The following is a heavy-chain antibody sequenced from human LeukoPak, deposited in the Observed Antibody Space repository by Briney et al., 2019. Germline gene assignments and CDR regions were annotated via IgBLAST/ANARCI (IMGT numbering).Heavy chain of an antibody. Sequence: GGSLRLSCAASGLTFSSYEMNWVRQAPGKGLEWVSYISSSGSTIYYADSVKGRFTISRGNAKNSLYLQMNSLRAEDTAVYYCARDRLPYYYDSSGFYSYYGMDVWGQGTTVTVSS. D-gene: IGHD3-22*01. CDR1: GLTFSSYE. CDR2: ISSSGSTI. J-gene: IGHJ6*02. V-gene: IGHV3-48*03. CDR3: ARDRLPYYYDSSGFYSYYGMDV.